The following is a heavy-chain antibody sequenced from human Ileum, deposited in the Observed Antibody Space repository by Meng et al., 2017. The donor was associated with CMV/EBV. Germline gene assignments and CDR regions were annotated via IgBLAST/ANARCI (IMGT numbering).Heavy chain of an antibody. CDR3: VPGGIVGATQGWDY. J-gene: IGHJ4*02. D-gene: IGHD1-26*01. Sequence: YGLTFTNYAMSWVRQAPGKGLEWVSVISGSGDTTYYADSVKGRFTISRDNSKNTLYLQMSSLRGDDTAIYYCVPGGIVGATQGWDYWGQGTLVTVSS. CDR1: GLTFTNYA. V-gene: IGHV3-23*01. CDR2: ISGSGDTT.